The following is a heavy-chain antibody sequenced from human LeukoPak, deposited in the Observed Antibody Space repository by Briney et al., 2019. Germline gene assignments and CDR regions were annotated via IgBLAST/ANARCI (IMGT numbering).Heavy chain of an antibody. CDR2: VSEGGAT. Sequence: SETLSLTCTVSGASIKNSPYDWGWIRQPPGKGLEWIGSVSEGGATYYNPSLKSRAIISVDTSKNQFSLNLNSVTAEDTAVYYCARPLHSSCDWFDPWGKGTRVTVSS. V-gene: IGHV4-39*01. CDR3: ARPLHSSCDWFDP. J-gene: IGHJ5*02. D-gene: IGHD6-13*01. CDR1: GASIKNSPYD.